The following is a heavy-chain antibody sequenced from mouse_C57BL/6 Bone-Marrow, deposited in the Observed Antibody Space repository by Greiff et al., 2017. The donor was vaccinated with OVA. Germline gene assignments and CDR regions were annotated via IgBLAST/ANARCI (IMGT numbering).Heavy chain of an antibody. CDR1: GYTFTEYT. CDR3: ARHEDRRSIYYDYSWFAY. J-gene: IGHJ3*01. CDR2: FYPGSGSI. V-gene: IGHV1-62-2*01. D-gene: IGHD2-4*01. Sequence: VQLQQSGAELVKPGASVKLSCKASGYTFTEYTIHWVKQRSGQGLEWIGWFYPGSGSIKYNEKFKDKATLTADKSSSTVYMELSRLTSEDSAVYFCARHEDRRSIYYDYSWFAYWGQGTLVTVSA.